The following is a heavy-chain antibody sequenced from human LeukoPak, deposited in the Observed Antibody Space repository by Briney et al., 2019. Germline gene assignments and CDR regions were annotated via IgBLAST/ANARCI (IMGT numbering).Heavy chain of an antibody. D-gene: IGHD4-17*01. CDR2: ISGSGGST. Sequence: RGRSLRPSCAPSGFTLSSYAMSWVRHAPEEGLEWVSAISGSGGSTYYADSVKGRFSISRDNSKNTLYLQMNSLRAEDTAEYYCAKDTNYGDYDADGMDVWGQGTTVTVSS. CDR1: GFTLSSYA. J-gene: IGHJ6*02. V-gene: IGHV3-23*01. CDR3: AKDTNYGDYDADGMDV.